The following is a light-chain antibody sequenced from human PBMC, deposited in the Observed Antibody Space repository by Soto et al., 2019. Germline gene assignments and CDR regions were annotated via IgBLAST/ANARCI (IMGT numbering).Light chain of an antibody. CDR3: GGWADSLGGTV. Sequence: QSVLTQPPSASGTPGQRVNISCSGSSSNIGSNYVYWYRQFPGTAPKLLIQRNNQRPSGFPARFSGSKSGTSASLAISGLRSEDEADYYCGGWADSLGGTVFGGGTKLTVL. CDR2: RNN. J-gene: IGLJ2*01. V-gene: IGLV1-47*01. CDR1: SSNIGSNY.